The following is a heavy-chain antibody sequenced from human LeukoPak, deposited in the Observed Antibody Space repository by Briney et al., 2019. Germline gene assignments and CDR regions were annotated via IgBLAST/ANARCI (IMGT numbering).Heavy chain of an antibody. CDR2: INPNSGGT. J-gene: IGHJ4*02. CDR1: GYTFTGYY. CDR3: ARGSPEGGVITPSVH. V-gene: IGHV1-2*02. D-gene: IGHD3-16*02. Sequence: ASVKVSCKASGYTFTGYYMHWVRQAPGQGLEWMGWINPNSGGTNYAQKFQGRVTMTRDTSISTAYMELSRLRSDDTAVYYCARGSPEGGVITPSVHWGQGTLVTVSS.